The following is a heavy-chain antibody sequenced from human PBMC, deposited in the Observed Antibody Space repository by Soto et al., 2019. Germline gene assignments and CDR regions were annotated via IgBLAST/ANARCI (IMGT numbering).Heavy chain of an antibody. CDR2: INPSGGYT. J-gene: IGHJ5*01. CDR3: ARDRGSGNTPNSLDS. CDR1: GYTFTTYY. D-gene: IGHD3-10*01. Sequence: QVQLVQSGAEVKKPGASVKVSCKASGYTFTTYYMHWVRQAPGQGLEWVGRINPSGGYTFCAQKFPGRITMTRDQATSTVYLEPTTLTNEDTAVYFCARDRGSGNTPNSLDSWGQGTLVTVSS. V-gene: IGHV1-46*01.